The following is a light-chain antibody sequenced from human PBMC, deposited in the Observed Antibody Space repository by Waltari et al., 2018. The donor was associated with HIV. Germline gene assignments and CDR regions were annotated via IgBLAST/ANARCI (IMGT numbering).Light chain of an antibody. Sequence: SALTQPASAPGPPGPSVTIPCTSTISDGSSSNYVSWYQQHPGTAPKLMIYEVNKRPPGVPDRFSGSKSGNSASLTVSGLQAEDEANYYCSSFDGNKPCLVFGGGTTLTVL. V-gene: IGLV2-8*01. CDR1: ISDGSSSNY. J-gene: IGLJ3*02. CDR2: EVN. CDR3: SSFDGNKPCLV.